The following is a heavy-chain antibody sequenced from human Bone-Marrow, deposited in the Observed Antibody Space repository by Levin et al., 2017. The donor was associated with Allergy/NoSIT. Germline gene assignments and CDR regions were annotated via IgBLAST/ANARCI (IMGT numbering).Heavy chain of an antibody. CDR3: ARGPLIGSGSPPPYYYYYYMDV. CDR2: INPSGGST. CDR1: GYTFTSYY. D-gene: IGHD3-10*01. V-gene: IGHV1-46*03. J-gene: IGHJ6*03. Sequence: ASVKVSCKASGYTFTSYYMHWVRQAPGQGLEWMGIINPSGGSTSYAQKFQGRVTMTRDTSTSTVYMELSSLRSEDTAVYYCARGPLIGSGSPPPYYYYYYMDVWGKGTTVTVSS.